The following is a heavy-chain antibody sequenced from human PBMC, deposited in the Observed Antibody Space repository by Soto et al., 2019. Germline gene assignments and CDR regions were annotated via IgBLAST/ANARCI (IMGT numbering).Heavy chain of an antibody. CDR3: ARGDYDSSGYYYYFDS. J-gene: IGHJ4*02. V-gene: IGHV1-69*01. CDR1: GGTFSSHA. Sequence: QVQLVQSGAEVKKPGSSVKVSCKASGGTFSSHAISWVRQAPGQGLEWMGGIIPIFGTANYAQKFQGRVTITADESTSTAYMELCSLRSEDTAVYYCARGDYDSSGYYYYFDSWGQGTLVTVSS. D-gene: IGHD3-22*01. CDR2: IIPIFGTA.